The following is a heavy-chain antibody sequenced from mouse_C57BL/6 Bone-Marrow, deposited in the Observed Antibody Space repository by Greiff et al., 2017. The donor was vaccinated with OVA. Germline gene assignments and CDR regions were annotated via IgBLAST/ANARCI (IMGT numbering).Heavy chain of an antibody. CDR3: ARHGVVATDY. Sequence: EVNLLESGGDLVKPGGSLKLSCAASGFAFSSYGMSWVRQTPDKRLEWVATISSGGSYTYYPDSVKGRFTISRDNAKNTLYLQMSSLKSEDTAMYYCARHGVVATDYWGQGTTLTVSS. D-gene: IGHD1-1*01. V-gene: IGHV5-6*01. CDR2: ISSGGSYT. J-gene: IGHJ2*01. CDR1: GFAFSSYG.